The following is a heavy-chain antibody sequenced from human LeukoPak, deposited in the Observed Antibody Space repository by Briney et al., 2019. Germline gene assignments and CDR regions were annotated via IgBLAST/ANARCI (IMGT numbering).Heavy chain of an antibody. J-gene: IGHJ5*02. CDR2: MIPIFGTA. CDR1: GGTFSSYA. Sequence: SVKVSCKASGGTFSSYAISWVRQAAGQGLEWMGGMIPIFGTATYAQKFQGRVTFTADEATSTAYMELSRLRSEDTAVYYCARERGHYYGSGSYNNLNWFDPWGQGTLVTVSS. CDR3: ARERGHYYGSGSYNNLNWFDP. D-gene: IGHD3-10*01. V-gene: IGHV1-69*13.